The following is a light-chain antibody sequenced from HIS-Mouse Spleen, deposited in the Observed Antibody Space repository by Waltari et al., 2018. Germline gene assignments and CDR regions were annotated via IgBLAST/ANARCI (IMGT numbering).Light chain of an antibody. CDR2: DAS. J-gene: IGKJ4*01. CDR3: QQRSNWPPLT. V-gene: IGKV3-11*01. CDR1: QSVSSH. Sequence: EIVLTQSPATLSLSPGESATLSCRASQSVSSHLAWYTQKPGQAPRLLIYDASNRATGIPARFSGSGSGTDVTLTISSLEPEDFAVYYCQQRSNWPPLTFGGGTK.